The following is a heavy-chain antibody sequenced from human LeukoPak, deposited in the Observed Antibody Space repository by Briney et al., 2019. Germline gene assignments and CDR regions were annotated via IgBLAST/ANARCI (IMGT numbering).Heavy chain of an antibody. CDR3: ARESGSGYSYGYTY. Sequence: GGSLRLSCAASGFTFSGSAMHWVRQASGKGLEWVGRIRSKANSYATAYAASVKGRFTISRDDSKNTAYLQMYSLRADDTAVYYCARESGSGYSYGYTYWGQGTLVTVSS. V-gene: IGHV3-73*01. D-gene: IGHD5-18*01. CDR2: IRSKANSYAT. J-gene: IGHJ4*02. CDR1: GFTFSGSA.